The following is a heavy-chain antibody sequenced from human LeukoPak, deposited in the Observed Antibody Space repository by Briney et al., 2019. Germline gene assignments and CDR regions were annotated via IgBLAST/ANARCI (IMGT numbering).Heavy chain of an antibody. CDR2: MYYSGSP. V-gene: IGHV4-39*01. D-gene: IGHD6-13*01. J-gene: IGHJ4*02. CDR3: ARQMYSSSVDY. CDR1: GGSISSSSYY. Sequence: SETLSLTCTVSGGSISSSSYYWGWIRQPRGKGLEWIGSMYYSGSPYYHPSLKRRLPISVDTSKNQFSLKLSSVTAADTAVYYCARQMYSSSVDYWGQGTLVTVSS.